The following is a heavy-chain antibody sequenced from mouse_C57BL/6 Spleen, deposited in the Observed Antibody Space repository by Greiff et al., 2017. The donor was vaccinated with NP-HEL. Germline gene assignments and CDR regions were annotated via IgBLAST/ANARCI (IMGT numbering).Heavy chain of an antibody. D-gene: IGHD1-1*01. CDR2: ISYDGSN. CDR1: GYSITSGYY. V-gene: IGHV3-6*01. Sequence: EVKLMESGPGLVKPSQSLSLTCSVTGYSITSGYYWNWIRQFPGNKLEWMGYISYDGSNNYNPSLKNRISITRDTSKNQFFLKLNSVTTEDTATYYCARHYYGSRYYFDYWGQGTTLTVSS. J-gene: IGHJ2*01. CDR3: ARHYYGSRYYFDY.